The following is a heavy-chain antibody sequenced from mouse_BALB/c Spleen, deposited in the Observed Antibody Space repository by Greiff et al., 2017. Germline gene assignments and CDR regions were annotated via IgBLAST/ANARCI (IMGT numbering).Heavy chain of an antibody. CDR1: GFSLTSYG. V-gene: IGHV2-9*02. CDR2: IWAGGST. Sequence: VKLMESGPGLVAPSQSLSITCTVSGFSLTSYGVHWVRQPPGKGLEWLGVIWAGGSTNYNSALMSRLSISKDNSKSQVFLKMNSLQTDDTAMYYCARESPYYGSSFMDYWGQGTSVTGSS. J-gene: IGHJ4*01. CDR3: ARESPYYGSSFMDY. D-gene: IGHD1-1*01.